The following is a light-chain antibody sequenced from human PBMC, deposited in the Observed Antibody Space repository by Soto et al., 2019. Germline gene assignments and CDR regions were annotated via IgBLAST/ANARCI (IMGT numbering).Light chain of an antibody. J-gene: IGKJ1*01. CDR3: QQYDSFSVT. V-gene: IGKV1-5*03. CDR2: KAS. CDR1: QSISGR. Sequence: EIQMTQSPSTLSASLGERATLSCRASQSISGRLAWYQQKPGKAPNLLIYKASTLQSGVPSRFSGSGSGTDFTLTISSLQPDDFATYYCQQYDSFSVTFGQGTKVDIK.